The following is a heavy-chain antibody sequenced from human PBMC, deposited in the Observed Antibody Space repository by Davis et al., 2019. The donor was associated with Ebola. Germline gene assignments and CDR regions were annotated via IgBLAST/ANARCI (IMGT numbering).Heavy chain of an antibody. D-gene: IGHD7-27*01. Sequence: GESLKISCAASGFTFSGYWMTWVRQAPGKGLEWVATIKDDGSEKYYVDSVKGRFTISRDNAKNSLYLEMNSLRAEDTAVYYCATWARAYYYYGMDVWGQGTTVTVSS. J-gene: IGHJ6*02. CDR3: ATWARAYYYYGMDV. CDR1: GFTFSGYW. V-gene: IGHV3-7*01. CDR2: IKDDGSEK.